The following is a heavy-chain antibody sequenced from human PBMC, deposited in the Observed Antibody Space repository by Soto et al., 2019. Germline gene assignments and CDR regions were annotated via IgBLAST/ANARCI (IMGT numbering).Heavy chain of an antibody. CDR1: GGTFSSYC. J-gene: IGHJ4*02. V-gene: IGHV1-69*06. CDR3: ARGVGSSANFDY. D-gene: IGHD3-10*01. CDR2: IIPVFRTP. Sequence: QVPLVQSGAEVKKPGSSVKVSCKASGGTFSSYCFSWVRQAPGQGLEWMGGIIPVFRTPHHAKTFQDRVTIIADISSNTVYMELSSLRSDDTAIYYCARGVGSSANFDYWGQGNLVTVSS.